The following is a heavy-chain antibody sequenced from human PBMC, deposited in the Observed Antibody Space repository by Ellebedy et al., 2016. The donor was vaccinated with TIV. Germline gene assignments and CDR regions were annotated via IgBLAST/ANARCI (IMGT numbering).Heavy chain of an antibody. CDR3: ARDRETGDAFDI. CDR2: IISIFGTA. J-gene: IGHJ3*02. V-gene: IGHV1-69*06. CDR1: GGTFSSYA. D-gene: IGHD3-10*01. Sequence: SVKVSXXASGGTFSSYAISWVRQAPGQGLEWMGGIISIFGTANYAQKFQGRVTITADKSTSTAYMELSSLRSEDTAVYYCARDRETGDAFDIWGQGTMVTVSS.